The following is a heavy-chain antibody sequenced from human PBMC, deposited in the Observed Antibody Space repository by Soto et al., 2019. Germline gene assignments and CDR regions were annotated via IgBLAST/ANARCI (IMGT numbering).Heavy chain of an antibody. V-gene: IGHV3-23*01. CDR1: GFTFSSYA. D-gene: IGHD2-21*02. Sequence: GGSLRLSCAASGFTFSSYAMSWVRQAPGKGLEWVSAISGSGGSTYYADSVKGRFTISRDNSKNTLYLQMNSLRAEDTAVYYCAKPVVVVTWAPIDYWGQGTLVTVSS. CDR3: AKPVVVVTWAPIDY. J-gene: IGHJ4*02. CDR2: ISGSGGST.